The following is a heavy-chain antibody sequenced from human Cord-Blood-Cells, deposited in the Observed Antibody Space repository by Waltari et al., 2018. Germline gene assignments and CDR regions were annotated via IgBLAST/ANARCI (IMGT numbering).Heavy chain of an antibody. CDR2: LYYSGST. J-gene: IGHJ4*02. CDR3: ARLNRGSGSYYGGYYFDY. D-gene: IGHD3-10*01. CDR1: GGSISSSSYY. Sequence: QLQLQESGPGLVKPSETLSLTCTVSGGSISSSSYYWVWIRQPPGKGLEWIGSLYYSGSTYYNPSLKSRVTISVDTSKNQFSLKLSSVTAADTAVYYCARLNRGSGSYYGGYYFDYWGQGTLVTVSS. V-gene: IGHV4-39*01.